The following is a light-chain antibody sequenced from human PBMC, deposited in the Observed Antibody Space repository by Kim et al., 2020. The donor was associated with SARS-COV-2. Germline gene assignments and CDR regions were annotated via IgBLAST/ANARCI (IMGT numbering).Light chain of an antibody. V-gene: IGLV6-57*02. J-gene: IGLJ2*01. CDR2: EDN. CDR1: SGRIGSNY. CDR3: QSYDENNHVV. Sequence: TVRMSCAGSSGRIGSNYVQWYQQRPDSAPSTIIYEDNKRPSGVPGRFSASIDSSSNSASLPISGLKTEDEADYFCQSYDENNHVVFGGGTQLTVL.